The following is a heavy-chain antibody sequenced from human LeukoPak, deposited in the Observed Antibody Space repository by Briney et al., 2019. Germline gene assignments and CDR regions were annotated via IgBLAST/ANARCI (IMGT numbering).Heavy chain of an antibody. V-gene: IGHV3-64D*06. CDR3: EKDQHCSTISCATRTGFDP. D-gene: IGHD2-2*01. CDR2: ISSTGGST. CDR1: GFTFSNYA. Sequence: PGGSLRLSCSASGFTFSNYAMHWVRQAPGRGLEFVSGISSTGGSTNYPDSVKDRFSISRDNSKNTLYLQMTSLRADDTAVYYCEKDQHCSTISCATRTGFDPWGQGTSVTVSS. J-gene: IGHJ5*02.